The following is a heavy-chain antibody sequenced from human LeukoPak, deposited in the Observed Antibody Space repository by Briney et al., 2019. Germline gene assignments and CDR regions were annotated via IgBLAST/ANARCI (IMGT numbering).Heavy chain of an antibody. CDR3: AKDIEDGSSWYFDY. V-gene: IGHV3-9*01. J-gene: IGHJ4*02. CDR1: GFTFDGYA. D-gene: IGHD6-13*01. CDR2: ISWNSGSI. Sequence: GGSLRLSCAASGFTFDGYAMHWVRQAPGKGLEWVSGISWNSGSIGYADSVKGRFTISRDNAKNSLYLQMNSLRAEDTALYYCAKDIEDGSSWYFDYWGQGTLVTVSS.